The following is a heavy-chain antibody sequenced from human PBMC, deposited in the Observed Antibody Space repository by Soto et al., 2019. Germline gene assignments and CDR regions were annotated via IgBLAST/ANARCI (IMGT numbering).Heavy chain of an antibody. V-gene: IGHV4-59*08. Sequence: QVQLQESGPGLVRPSETLSLTCTVSSDSISSYYWIWIRQSPGKGLEWIGYTDYSGNTNYNPSLKSRVTISGDTSKNQFSLRLSSVTAADTAVYYCARAVGDHLYSLDYWGQGTLVTVSS. CDR3: ARAVGDHLYSLDY. D-gene: IGHD2-15*01. CDR2: TDYSGNT. CDR1: SDSISSYY. J-gene: IGHJ4*02.